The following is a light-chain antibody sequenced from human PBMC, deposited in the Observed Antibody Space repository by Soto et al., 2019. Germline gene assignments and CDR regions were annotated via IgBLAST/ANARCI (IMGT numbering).Light chain of an antibody. CDR3: QQYNSYWT. CDR2: DAS. Sequence: DIQMTQSPSTLSASVGDRITITCRASQSISSWLAWYQQKPGKAPKLLIYDASSLESVVPSRFSGSGSGTEFTLTISSLQPDDFTTYYCQQYNSYWTFGQGTKVDIK. J-gene: IGKJ1*01. CDR1: QSISSW. V-gene: IGKV1-5*01.